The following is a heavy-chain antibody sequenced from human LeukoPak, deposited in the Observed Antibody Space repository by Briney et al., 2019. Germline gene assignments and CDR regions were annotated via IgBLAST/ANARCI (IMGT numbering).Heavy chain of an antibody. J-gene: IGHJ4*02. CDR3: AKGRHCSSTSCPFDY. V-gene: IGHV3-23*01. CDR2: ISGSGGST. CDR1: GFTFSSYA. Sequence: PGGSLRLSCAASGFTFSSYAMSWVRQAPGKGLEWVSAISGSGGSTYYADSVKGRFTISRDNSKNTLYLQMNSLRAEDTAVYYCAKGRHCSSTSCPFDYWGQGTLVTVSS. D-gene: IGHD2-2*01.